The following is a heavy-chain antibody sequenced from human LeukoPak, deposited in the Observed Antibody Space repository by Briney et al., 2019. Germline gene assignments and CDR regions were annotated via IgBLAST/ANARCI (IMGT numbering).Heavy chain of an antibody. D-gene: IGHD2-2*03. J-gene: IGHJ4*02. CDR2: ISSSGSAK. Sequence: GGSLRLSCTASGFTFSDFWMTWVRQAPGKGLEWVSHISSSGSAKYYADSVKGRFTISRDNAKNSLYLQMNSLRDEDTAVFYCASGSGHWGQGTLVTVSS. V-gene: IGHV3-48*02. CDR3: ASGSGH. CDR1: GFTFSDFW.